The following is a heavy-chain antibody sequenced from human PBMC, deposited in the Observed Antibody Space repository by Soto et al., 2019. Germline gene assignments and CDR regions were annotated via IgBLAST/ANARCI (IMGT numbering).Heavy chain of an antibody. Sequence: QIQLVQSGPEVKKLGASMKVSCKAYDFSFTSHGISWVRQAPGQGLEWMGWISLYNGNTNYAQQFQGRVTMTTDTSTSTAYMELRSLRFDDTAMYFCAIYHMELFRFDYWCQGTMVTVAS. CDR3: AIYHMELFRFDY. CDR1: DFSFTSHG. V-gene: IGHV1-18*04. D-gene: IGHD3-10*01. J-gene: IGHJ4*02. CDR2: ISLYNGNT.